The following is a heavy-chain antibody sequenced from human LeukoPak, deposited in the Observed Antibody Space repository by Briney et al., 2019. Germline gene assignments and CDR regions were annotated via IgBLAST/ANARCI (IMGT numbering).Heavy chain of an antibody. CDR2: INHSGST. CDR3: ARGRGVVVPAATPYYYYMDV. CDR1: GGSFSGYY. V-gene: IGHV4-34*01. D-gene: IGHD2-2*01. J-gene: IGHJ6*03. Sequence: SEALSPTFAVYGGSFSGYYWSWVRPPPGKGLEWIGEINHSGSTNYNPSLKSRVTISVDTSKNQFSLKLSSVTAADTAVYYCARGRGVVVPAATPYYYYMDVWGKGTTVTVSS.